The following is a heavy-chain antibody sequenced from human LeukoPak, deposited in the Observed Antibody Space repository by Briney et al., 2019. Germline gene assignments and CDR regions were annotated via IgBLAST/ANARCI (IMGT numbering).Heavy chain of an antibody. CDR3: ASQRVVTHSDY. CDR1: GGSITSTNY. V-gene: IGHV4-4*02. Sequence: SETLSLTCGVSGGSITSTNYWTWVRQPPGKGLEWIGYIYYSGSTDYNPSLKSRVTISVDTSKNQFSLKLSSVTAADTAVYYCASQRVVTHSDYWGQGTLVTVSS. CDR2: IYYSGST. D-gene: IGHD3-3*01. J-gene: IGHJ4*02.